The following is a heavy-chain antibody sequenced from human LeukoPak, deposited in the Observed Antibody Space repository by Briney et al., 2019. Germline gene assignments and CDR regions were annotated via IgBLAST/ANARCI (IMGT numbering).Heavy chain of an antibody. CDR1: GFTFDDYA. CDR3: AKDIKFLIFGEGFDY. Sequence: GGSLRLSCAASGFTFDDYAMHWVRQAPGEGLEWVSGISWNSGSIGYADSVKGRFTISRDNAKNSLYLQMNSLRAEDTALYYCAKDIKFLIFGEGFDYWGQGTLVTVSS. V-gene: IGHV3-9*01. D-gene: IGHD3/OR15-3a*01. CDR2: ISWNSGSI. J-gene: IGHJ4*02.